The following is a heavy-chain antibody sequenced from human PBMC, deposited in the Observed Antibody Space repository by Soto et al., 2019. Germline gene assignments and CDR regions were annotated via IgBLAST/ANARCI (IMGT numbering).Heavy chain of an antibody. CDR1: GFSLSEANMG. V-gene: IGHV2-26*01. CDR3: ARIRGYCSGGSCYYYYYAMDV. Sequence: SGPTLVNPTETLTLTCTGSGFSLSEANMGVSWIRQPPGKALEWLAHILSNDEEVYSTSLENRLTISKDTSKSQVVLTLTDIDPLDTATYYCARIRGYCSGGSCYYYYYAMDVWGQGTTVTVSS. J-gene: IGHJ6*02. CDR2: ILSNDEE. D-gene: IGHD2-15*01.